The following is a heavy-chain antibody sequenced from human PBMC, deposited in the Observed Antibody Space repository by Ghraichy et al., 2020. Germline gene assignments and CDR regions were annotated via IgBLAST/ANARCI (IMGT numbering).Heavy chain of an antibody. Sequence: SETLSLTCAVSGGSISSGGYSWSWIRQPPGKGLEWIGYIYHSGSTYYNPSLKSRVTISVDRSKNQFSLKLSPVTAADTAVYYCARDCSSTSCSGSGFDPWGQGTLFTVSS. V-gene: IGHV4-30-2*01. CDR2: IYHSGST. CDR3: ARDCSSTSCSGSGFDP. J-gene: IGHJ5*02. D-gene: IGHD2-2*01. CDR1: GGSISSGGYS.